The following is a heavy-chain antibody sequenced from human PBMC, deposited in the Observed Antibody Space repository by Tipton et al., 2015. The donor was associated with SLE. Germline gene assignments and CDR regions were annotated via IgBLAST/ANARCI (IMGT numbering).Heavy chain of an antibody. CDR2: IYTSGST. J-gene: IGHJ6*02. CDR1: GGSISSYY. D-gene: IGHD4-17*01. CDR3: ARDSKTVTTDYYYYYGMDV. V-gene: IGHV4-4*07. Sequence: TLSLTCTVSGGSISSYYWSWIRQPAGKGLEWIGRIYTSGSTNYNPSLKSRVTMSVDTSKNQFSLKLSSVTAADTAVYYCARDSKTVTTDYYYYYGMDVWGQGTMVTVSS.